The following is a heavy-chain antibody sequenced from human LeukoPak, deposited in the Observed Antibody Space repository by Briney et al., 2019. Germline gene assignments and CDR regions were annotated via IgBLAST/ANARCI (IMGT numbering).Heavy chain of an antibody. J-gene: IGHJ4*02. CDR2: IKLDGSEK. D-gene: IGHD3/OR15-3a*01. CDR1: GFSFGKYW. Sequence: GGSLRLSCVASGFSFGKYWMSWVRQAPGKGLEWVANIKLDGSEKNYVDSVKGRFTISRDNTKNSLYLQTNSLRAEDTAVFYCARDQYDTWSRRGNFDSWGQGTLVIVSS. CDR3: ARDQYDTWSRRGNFDS. V-gene: IGHV3-7*03.